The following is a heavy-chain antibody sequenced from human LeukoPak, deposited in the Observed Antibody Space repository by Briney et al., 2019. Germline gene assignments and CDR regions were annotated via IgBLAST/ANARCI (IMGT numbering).Heavy chain of an antibody. CDR2: IKSKINGGTT. V-gene: IGHV3-15*01. CDR3: TTDLRWDLTIDY. D-gene: IGHD1-26*01. Sequence: KTGGSLRLSCAASGFTFSGSAMHWVRQASGKGLEWVGRIKSKINGGTTDYAAPVKGRFTISRDDSKNTVYLEMNSLISEDTAVYYCTTDLRWDLTIDYWGQGTLVTVSS. CDR1: GFTFSGSA. J-gene: IGHJ4*02.